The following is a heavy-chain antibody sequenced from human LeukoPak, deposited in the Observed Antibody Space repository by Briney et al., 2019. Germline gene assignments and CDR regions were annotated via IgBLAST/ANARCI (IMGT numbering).Heavy chain of an antibody. CDR1: GYSFPSYW. D-gene: IGHD6-13*01. V-gene: IGHV5-51*01. J-gene: IGHJ4*02. Sequence: GESLKISCKGSGYSFPSYWIGWVRQIPGKGLEWIGTIYPADSDTRYNPSFEGQVTISADTSIGTASLQWSSLKASDTAMYYCARVFGSLPGPLDYWGQGTLVTVSS. CDR3: ARVFGSLPGPLDY. CDR2: IYPADSDT.